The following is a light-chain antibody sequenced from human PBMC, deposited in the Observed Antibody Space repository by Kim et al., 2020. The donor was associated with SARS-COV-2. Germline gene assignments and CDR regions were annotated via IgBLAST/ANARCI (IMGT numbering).Light chain of an antibody. CDR1: KLGDKY. J-gene: IGLJ3*02. CDR2: QDS. Sequence: SYELTQPPSVSVSPGQTASITCSGDKLGDKYACWYQQKPGQSPVLVIYQDSKRPSGIPERFSGSNSGNTATLTISGTQAMDEADYYCQAWDSSTHVFGGGTQPTVL. CDR3: QAWDSSTHV. V-gene: IGLV3-1*01.